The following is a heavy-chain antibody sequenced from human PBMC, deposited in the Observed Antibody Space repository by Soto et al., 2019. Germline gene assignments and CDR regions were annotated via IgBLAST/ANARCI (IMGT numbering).Heavy chain of an antibody. V-gene: IGHV3-23*01. CDR3: AKDILKVTPGMDV. CDR2: IRGSATTT. D-gene: IGHD2-21*02. J-gene: IGHJ6*02. CDR1: GFTFSNYA. Sequence: EVQLLESGGGLVQPGGSLRLSCIASGFTFSNYAMSWVRQAPGKGLEWVSAIRGSATTTYYADSVTGRFTISRDNSKDTLYLQMNSLRVEDTAIYYCAKDILKVTPGMDVWGQGTTVTVSS.